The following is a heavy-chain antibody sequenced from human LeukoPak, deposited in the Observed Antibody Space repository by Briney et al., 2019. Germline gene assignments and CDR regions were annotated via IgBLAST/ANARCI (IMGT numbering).Heavy chain of an antibody. CDR1: GFTFSSYW. J-gene: IGHJ4*02. V-gene: IGHV3-7*03. D-gene: IGHD6-13*01. CDR2: INPDGGDK. CDR3: AKAPRIAAAIGY. Sequence: PGGSLRLSCAASGFTFSSYWMSWVRQAPGGGLGWLANINPDGGDKNYVYSVKGRFTISRDNSKNTLYLQMNSLRAEDTAVYYCAKAPRIAAAIGYWGQGTLVTVSS.